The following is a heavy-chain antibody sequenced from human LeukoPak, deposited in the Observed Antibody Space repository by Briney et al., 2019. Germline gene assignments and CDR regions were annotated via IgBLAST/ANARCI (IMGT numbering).Heavy chain of an antibody. CDR3: ARRHVNLGYSSETFDY. CDR2: ISGSGGST. CDR1: GFTFSSYA. J-gene: IGHJ4*02. V-gene: IGHV3-23*01. Sequence: GGSLRLSCAASGFTFSSYAMSWVRQAPGKGLEWVSAISGSGGSTYYADSVKGRFTVSRDNSKNTLYLQMNSLNTEDTAVYYCARRHVNLGYSSETFDYWGQGTLVTVSS. D-gene: IGHD2-15*01.